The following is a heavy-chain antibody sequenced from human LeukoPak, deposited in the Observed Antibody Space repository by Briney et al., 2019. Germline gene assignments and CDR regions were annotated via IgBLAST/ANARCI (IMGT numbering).Heavy chain of an antibody. CDR2: ITGRSSYI. D-gene: IGHD1-26*01. V-gene: IGHV3-21*01. J-gene: IGHJ4*02. CDR1: GFSFYRYS. Sequence: GGSLRLSCATAGFSFYRYSLIWVRQAPGKGLEWVASITGRSSYIYYADSVKGRFTVSRDNAKKSLYLRMSSLRVEDTAVYYCAKASWAGVTTTYFAYWAQGTLVTVSS. CDR3: AKASWAGVTTTYFAY.